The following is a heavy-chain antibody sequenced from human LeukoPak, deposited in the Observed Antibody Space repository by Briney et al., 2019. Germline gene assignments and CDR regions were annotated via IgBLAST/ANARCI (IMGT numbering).Heavy chain of an antibody. CDR2: ISKSSDYI. J-gene: IGHJ6*03. CDR1: GFTFSTYA. Sequence: GGSLRLSCAASGFTFSTYAMNWVRQAPGKGLEWVSSISKSSDYIKYADSVRGRFTISRDNAKNSLYLQMNSLRAEDTAVYYCARHLEKDFWTGIYKDYYYYMDVWGKGTTVTVSS. CDR3: ARHLEKDFWTGIYKDYYYYMDV. D-gene: IGHD3/OR15-3a*01. V-gene: IGHV3-21*01.